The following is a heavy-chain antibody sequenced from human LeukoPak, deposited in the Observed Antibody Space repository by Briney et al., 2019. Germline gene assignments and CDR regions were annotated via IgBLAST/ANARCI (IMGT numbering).Heavy chain of an antibody. CDR2: INPSGGST. D-gene: IGHD6-13*01. Sequence: ASVKVSCKASGYTFTSYYMHWVRQAPGQGLEWMGIINPSGGSTSYALKFQGRVTMTRDTSTSTVYMELSSLRSEDTAVYYCARDGHTSADAEDAFDIWGQGTMVTVSS. V-gene: IGHV1-46*01. CDR1: GYTFTSYY. CDR3: ARDGHTSADAEDAFDI. J-gene: IGHJ3*02.